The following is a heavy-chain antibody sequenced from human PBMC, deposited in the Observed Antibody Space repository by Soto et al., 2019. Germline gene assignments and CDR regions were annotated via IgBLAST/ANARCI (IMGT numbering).Heavy chain of an antibody. V-gene: IGHV5-10-1*01. CDR3: ASPRAAAGPGGTYYYYYGRDV. CDR2: IDPSDSYT. CDR1: GYSFTSYW. Sequence: PGESLKISCKGSGYSFTSYWISWVRQMPGKGLEWMGRIDPSDSYTNYSPSFQGHVTISADKSISTAYLQWSSLKASDTAMYYCASPRAAAGPGGTYYYYYGRDVWGQGTTVTVSS. D-gene: IGHD6-13*01. J-gene: IGHJ6*02.